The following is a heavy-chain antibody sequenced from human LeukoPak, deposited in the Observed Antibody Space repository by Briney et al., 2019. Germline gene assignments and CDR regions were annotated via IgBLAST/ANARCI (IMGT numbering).Heavy chain of an antibody. CDR1: GGSISSGDYY. CDR3: ARHMEMATQGGAFDI. Sequence: PSETLSLTCTVSGGSISSGDYYWSWIRQPPGKGLEWIGYIYYSGSTYCNPSLKSRVTISVDTSKNQFSLKLSSVTAADTAVYYCARHMEMATQGGAFDIWGQGTMVTVSS. D-gene: IGHD5-24*01. CDR2: IYYSGST. V-gene: IGHV4-30-4*08. J-gene: IGHJ3*02.